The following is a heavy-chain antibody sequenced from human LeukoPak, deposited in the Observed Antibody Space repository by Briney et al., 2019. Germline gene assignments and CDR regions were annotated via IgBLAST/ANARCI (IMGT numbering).Heavy chain of an antibody. D-gene: IGHD6-19*01. Sequence: PGGSLRLSCAASGFTFSSYAMNWVRQAPGRGLEWVSGFSGSGGTTYYADSVKGRFTISRDNSKNTLYLQMNSLRAEDTAVYYCAKVQAVAGDYWGQGTLVTVSS. J-gene: IGHJ4*02. V-gene: IGHV3-23*01. CDR2: FSGSGGTT. CDR3: AKVQAVAGDY. CDR1: GFTFSSYA.